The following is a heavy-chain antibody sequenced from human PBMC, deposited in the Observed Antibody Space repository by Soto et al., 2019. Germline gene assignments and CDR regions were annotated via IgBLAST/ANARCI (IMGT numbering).Heavy chain of an antibody. CDR3: AREKDFILGGYAFGY. CDR2: LLYRGTA. D-gene: IGHD1-26*01. J-gene: IGHJ3*01. CDR1: DSSMSPYY. V-gene: IGHV4-59*01. Sequence: QVQLQESGPRLVKPSETLSLTCSVSDSSMSPYYWTWFRQAPGKGLEWIGHLLYRGTATYNPALQGRVTISFDPSKNQVSLQLSSVIAADTAVYYCAREKDFILGGYAFGYWGPGTLVTVSS.